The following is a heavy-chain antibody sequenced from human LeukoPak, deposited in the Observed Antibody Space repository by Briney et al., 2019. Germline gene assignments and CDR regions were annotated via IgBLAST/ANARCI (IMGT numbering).Heavy chain of an antibody. CDR3: ARAMGRMVRGVSQVDYYYYYGMDV. V-gene: IGHV1-2*04. D-gene: IGHD3-10*01. Sequence: GASVKVSCKASGYTFTSYGISWVRQAPGQGLEWMGWINPNSGGTNYAQKFQGWVTMTRDTSISTAYMELSRLRSDDTAVYYCARAMGRMVRGVSQVDYYYYYGMDVWGQGTTVTVSS. CDR2: INPNSGGT. J-gene: IGHJ6*02. CDR1: GYTFTSYG.